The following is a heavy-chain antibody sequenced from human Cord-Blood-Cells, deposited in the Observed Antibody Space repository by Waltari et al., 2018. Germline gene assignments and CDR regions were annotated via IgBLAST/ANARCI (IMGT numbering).Heavy chain of an antibody. Sequence: QVQLVQSGAEVKKPGASVKVSCKASGYPFTGYYMPWVRQAPGQGLEWMGRINPNSGGTNYAQKFQGRVTMTRDTSISTAYMELSRLRSDDTAVYYCAFTVAGRDWFDPWGQGTLVTVSS. CDR2: INPNSGGT. J-gene: IGHJ5*02. CDR1: GYPFTGYY. CDR3: AFTVAGRDWFDP. V-gene: IGHV1-2*06. D-gene: IGHD6-19*01.